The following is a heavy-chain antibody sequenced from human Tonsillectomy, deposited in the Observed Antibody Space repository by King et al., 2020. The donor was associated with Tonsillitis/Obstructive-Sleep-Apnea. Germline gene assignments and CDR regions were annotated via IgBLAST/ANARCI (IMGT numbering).Heavy chain of an antibody. V-gene: IGHV3-74*01. CDR3: VREYSTSSGRAFDS. CDR1: GFTFNNYW. Sequence: EVQLVESGGGLVQPGGSLRLSCAASGFTFNNYWMHWVRQAPGKGLVWVSRINGDGSGTNYADSVKGRFTISRDNAKNTLFLQMNSLRAEDTAVFYCVREYSTSSGRAFDSWGRGTMVTDSA. J-gene: IGHJ3*02. CDR2: INGDGSGT. D-gene: IGHD6-6*01.